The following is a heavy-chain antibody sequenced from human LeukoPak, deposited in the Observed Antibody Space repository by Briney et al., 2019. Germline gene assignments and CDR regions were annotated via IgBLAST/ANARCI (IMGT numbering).Heavy chain of an antibody. CDR2: IYYSGST. J-gene: IGHJ4*02. D-gene: IGHD6-19*01. Sequence: SETLSLTCTVSGGSISSYYWSWIRQPPGKGLEWIGYIYYSGSTNYNPSLKSRVTISVDTSKNQFSLKLSSVTAADTAVYYCARGSRIYRAVAGSCFDYWGQGTLVTVSS. CDR1: GGSISSYY. V-gene: IGHV4-59*12. CDR3: ARGSRIYRAVAGSCFDY.